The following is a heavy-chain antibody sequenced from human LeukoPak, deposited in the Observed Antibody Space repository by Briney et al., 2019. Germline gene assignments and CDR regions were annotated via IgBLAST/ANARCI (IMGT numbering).Heavy chain of an antibody. D-gene: IGHD6-13*01. J-gene: IGHJ3*02. Sequence: GGSLRLSGAASGFTFDASAMSWVRQAPGKGLEWVSGFNWIGGSTGYADSVKGRYTISRDNAKNSLYLQMHSLRAEDPALYHCERERGIAATSDFDIWGQGTMVTVSS. CDR2: FNWIGGST. CDR3: ERERGIAATSDFDI. CDR1: GFTFDASA. V-gene: IGHV3-20*01.